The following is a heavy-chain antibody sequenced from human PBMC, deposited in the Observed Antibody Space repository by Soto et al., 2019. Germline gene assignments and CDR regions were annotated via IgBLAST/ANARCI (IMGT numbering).Heavy chain of an antibody. CDR3: ARDPGYYDSSALSLYYGMDV. CDR1: RFTFNTYS. Sequence: GGSLRLSCAASRFTFNTYSMNWVRQAPGKGLEWVSSITSSSSYKYYADSVKGRFTISRDNAKNSLYLQMNSLRDEDTAVYYCARDPGYYDSSALSLYYGMDVWGQGTTVTVSS. CDR2: ITSSSSYK. J-gene: IGHJ6*02. V-gene: IGHV3-21*01. D-gene: IGHD3-22*01.